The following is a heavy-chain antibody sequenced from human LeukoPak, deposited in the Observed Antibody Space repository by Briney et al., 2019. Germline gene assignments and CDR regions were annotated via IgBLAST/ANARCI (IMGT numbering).Heavy chain of an antibody. J-gene: IGHJ6*03. V-gene: IGHV1-3*01. CDR2: INVGNGNT. Sequence: ASVKVSCKASGYTFTNYAMHWVRQAPGQRLEWMGWINVGNGNTKYSQKFQGRVTITRDTSASTAYMELSSLRSEDTAVYYCARVLARTYCYYMDVWGKGTTVTVSS. CDR1: GYTFTNYA. CDR3: ARVLARTYCYYMDV. D-gene: IGHD5-12*01.